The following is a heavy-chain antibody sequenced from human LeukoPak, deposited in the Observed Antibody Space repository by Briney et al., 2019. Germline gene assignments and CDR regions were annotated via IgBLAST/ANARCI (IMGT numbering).Heavy chain of an antibody. D-gene: IGHD2-2*01. CDR2: IYYSGST. J-gene: IGHJ4*02. CDR3: ARTFYCSSTSCPAGFDY. CDR1: GGSISSYY. Sequence: SETLSLTCTVSGGSISSYYWSWIRQPPGKGLEWIGYIYYSGSTNYNPSLKGRVTISVDTSKNQFSLKLSSVTAADTAVYYCARTFYCSSTSCPAGFDYWGQGALVTVSS. V-gene: IGHV4-59*08.